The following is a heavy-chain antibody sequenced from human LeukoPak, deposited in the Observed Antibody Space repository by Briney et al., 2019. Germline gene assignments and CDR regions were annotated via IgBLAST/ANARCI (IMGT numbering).Heavy chain of an antibody. V-gene: IGHV5-51*01. Sequence: GESLKISCKGSGYSFTYWIGWVRQMPGKGLEWMGIIYSGDSHTKYSPSFQGRVTISADNSISTAYLQWSSLEAPDTAMYYCASARHGDYVWDYWGQGTLVTVSS. CDR1: GYSFTYW. CDR2: IYSGDSHT. D-gene: IGHD4-17*01. J-gene: IGHJ4*02. CDR3: ASARHGDYVWDY.